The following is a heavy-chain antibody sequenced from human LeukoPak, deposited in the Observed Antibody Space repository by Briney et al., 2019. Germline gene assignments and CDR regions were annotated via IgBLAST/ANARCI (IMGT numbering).Heavy chain of an antibody. J-gene: IGHJ4*02. CDR3: AGKGIAARTLDY. D-gene: IGHD6-6*01. V-gene: IGHV3-11*01. CDR1: GFTFSDYY. CDR2: ISSSGSTI. Sequence: PGGSLRLSYAASGFTFSDYYMSWIRQAPGKGLEWVSYISSSGSTIYYADSVKGRFTISRDNAKNSLYLQMNSLRAEDTAVYYCAGKGIAARTLDYWGQGTLVTVSS.